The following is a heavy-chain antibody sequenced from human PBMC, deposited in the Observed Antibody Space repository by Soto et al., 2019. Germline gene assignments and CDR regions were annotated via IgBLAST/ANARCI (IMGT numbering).Heavy chain of an antibody. CDR2: IYHTGIT. Sequence: SETLSLTCAVSGFSIISDYYWAWIRQPPGQGLEWIGSIYHTGITYYNPSLNSRVTISVDTSNNQFSLRLSSVTAADTALYYCARVPPVRYFDCWGQGTPVTVSS. V-gene: IGHV4-38-2*01. CDR3: ARVPPVRYFDC. CDR1: GFSIISDYY. D-gene: IGHD3-9*01. J-gene: IGHJ4*02.